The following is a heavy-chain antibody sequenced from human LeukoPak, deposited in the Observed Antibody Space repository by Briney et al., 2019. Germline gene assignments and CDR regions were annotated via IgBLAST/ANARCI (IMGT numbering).Heavy chain of an antibody. J-gene: IGHJ4*02. D-gene: IGHD5-24*01. Sequence: PSETLSLTCAVSGGSISSNNWWSWVRQPPGKGLEWIGEIYHSGSTNYNPSLKSRVTISVDKSKNQFSLKLSSVTAADTAVYYCARADGYNSPLDYWGQGTLVTVSS. V-gene: IGHV4-4*02. CDR3: ARADGYNSPLDY. CDR1: GGSISSNNW. CDR2: IYHSGST.